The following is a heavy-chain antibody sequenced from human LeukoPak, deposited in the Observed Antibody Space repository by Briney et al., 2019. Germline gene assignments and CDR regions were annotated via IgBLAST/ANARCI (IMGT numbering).Heavy chain of an antibody. CDR2: INPSNGYT. CDR3: ARGQHLELNVEEWYYDV. Sequence: GASVKVSCKASGYTFNEYWMNWVRQAPGQGLEYMGIINPSNGYTIYARKFQGRVSLTRDMSTSTFYMEVSSLISDDTAVYFCARGQHLELNVEEWYYDVWGRGTLVTVSS. D-gene: IGHD1-7*01. J-gene: IGHJ2*01. CDR1: GYTFNEYW. V-gene: IGHV1-46*02.